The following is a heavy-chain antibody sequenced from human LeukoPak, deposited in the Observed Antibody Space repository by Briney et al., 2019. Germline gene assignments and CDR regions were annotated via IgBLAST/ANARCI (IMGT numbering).Heavy chain of an antibody. CDR1: GFTFSSYG. CDR3: AKGRYSYGPYYFDY. D-gene: IGHD5-18*01. CDR2: ISYDGSNK. V-gene: IGHV3-30*18. J-gene: IGHJ4*02. Sequence: PGGSLRLSCEASGFTFSSYGMHWVRQAPGKGLEWVAVISYDGSNKYYADSVKGRFTISRDNSKNTLYLQMNSLRAGDTAVYYCAKGRYSYGPYYFDYWGQGTLVTVSS.